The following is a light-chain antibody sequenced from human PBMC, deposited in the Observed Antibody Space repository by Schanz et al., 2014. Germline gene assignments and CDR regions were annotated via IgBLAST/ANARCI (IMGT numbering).Light chain of an antibody. CDR3: QQYHTSRT. CDR1: QSISGYD. Sequence: EIVLTQSPGTLSLSPGERATLSCKASQSISGYDLAWYQQKPGQAPRLLIYGAFDRATGIPDRFSGSGSGTVFTLTISSLQSEDFAIYYCQQYHTSRTFGQGTKVEIK. V-gene: IGKV3-20*01. J-gene: IGKJ1*01. CDR2: GAF.